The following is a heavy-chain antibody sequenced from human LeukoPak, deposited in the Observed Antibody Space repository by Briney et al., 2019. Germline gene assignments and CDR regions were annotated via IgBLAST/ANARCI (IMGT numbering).Heavy chain of an antibody. Sequence: PGGSLRLSCAASGFTFSSYEMNWVRQAPGKGLEWVSYIRSSGSTKYYADSVKGRFTISRDNAKNSLYLQMNSLRAEDTAVYYCATYGSPSYWGQGTLVTVSS. D-gene: IGHD3-10*01. J-gene: IGHJ4*02. CDR1: GFTFSSYE. V-gene: IGHV3-48*03. CDR2: IRSSGSTK. CDR3: ATYGSPSY.